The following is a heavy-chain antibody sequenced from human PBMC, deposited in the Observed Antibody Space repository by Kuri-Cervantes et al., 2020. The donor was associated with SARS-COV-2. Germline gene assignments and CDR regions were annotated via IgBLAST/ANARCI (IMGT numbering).Heavy chain of an antibody. Sequence: GESLKISCAASGFTFSSYWMSWVRQAPGKGLEWVANIKQDGSEKYYVDSVKGRFTISRDNAKNSLYLQMNSLRAEDTAVYYCAREPQGYSGYDYFGYWGQGTLVTVSS. J-gene: IGHJ4*02. CDR1: GFTFSSYW. CDR3: AREPQGYSGYDYFGY. D-gene: IGHD5-12*01. V-gene: IGHV3-7*01. CDR2: IKQDGSEK.